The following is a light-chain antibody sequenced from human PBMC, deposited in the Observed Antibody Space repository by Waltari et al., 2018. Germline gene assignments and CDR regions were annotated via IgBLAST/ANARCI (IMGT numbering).Light chain of an antibody. CDR2: DAS. Sequence: QSALTQPPSASGAPGQSVPIPCPGTSSDVGVYTYVSWYQQPPGEAPKPLIYDASPRPSGVPDRFSGSKSGNTASLTVSGLQAEDEGDYYCSSYAGRNTLFGGGTKLTVL. CDR1: SSDVGVYTY. J-gene: IGLJ2*01. CDR3: SSYAGRNTL. V-gene: IGLV2-8*01.